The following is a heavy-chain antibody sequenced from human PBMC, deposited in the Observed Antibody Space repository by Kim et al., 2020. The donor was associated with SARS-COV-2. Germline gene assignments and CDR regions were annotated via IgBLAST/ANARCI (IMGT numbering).Heavy chain of an antibody. CDR1: GFTFSSYG. D-gene: IGHD3-22*01. CDR2: ISYGGSKK. J-gene: IGHJ5*01. Sequence: GGSLRLSCAASGFTFSSYGMHWVRQAPGKGLEWVAVISYGGSKKYYEDSVKGRFTITRDNYKNTLYLQMNSLRAEDTAVYYCAKDLNYYGSIGHHGDSWGHGALVTVSS. CDR3: AKDLNYYGSIGHHGDS. V-gene: IGHV3-30*18.